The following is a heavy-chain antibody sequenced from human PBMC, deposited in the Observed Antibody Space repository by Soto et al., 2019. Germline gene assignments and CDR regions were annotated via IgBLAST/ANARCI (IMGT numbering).Heavy chain of an antibody. CDR1: GFTLSTYA. D-gene: IGHD2-21*02. CDR2: ISSRGDSR. J-gene: IGHJ4*02. Sequence: EVQLLESGGGLVRPGGSLRLSCAASGFTLSTYAMNWVRQIPGKGLEWVSAISSRGDSRYYADSVKGRFSVSRDNSKNTLYLQMNSLRAEDTAVYFCAKDLLRVLVTDTSWGQGTLVTVSS. CDR3: AKDLLRVLVTDTS. V-gene: IGHV3-23*01.